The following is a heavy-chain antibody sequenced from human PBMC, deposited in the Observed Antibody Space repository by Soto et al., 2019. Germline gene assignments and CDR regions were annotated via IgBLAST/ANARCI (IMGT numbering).Heavy chain of an antibody. D-gene: IGHD3-10*01. CDR3: ATELGENPASPFDA. CDR1: GVTFSSKT. Sequence: SLKVSCKASGVTFSSKTLGWVRQAPGQGLEWVGGIIPLFGTASYAQKFQGRVTITADESTSTVYMELSSLRSDDTAVYFCATELGENPASPFDAWGQGTLVTVSS. CDR2: IIPLFGTA. J-gene: IGHJ4*02. V-gene: IGHV1-69*13.